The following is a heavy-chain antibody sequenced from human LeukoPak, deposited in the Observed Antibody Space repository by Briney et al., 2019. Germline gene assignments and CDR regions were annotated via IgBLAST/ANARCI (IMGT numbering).Heavy chain of an antibody. V-gene: IGHV4-39*01. CDR1: GGSLSSSSSY. D-gene: IGHD3-22*01. Sequence: SETLSLTCTLPGGSLSSSSSYWGWIRQPPGKGLEWIVSAYFNGRTNYNPSLKTRLTISLDTSRNQFSLRLTAVTASDAAVYYCAKSGHTYYYTPGDFSWGQGTLVAVSS. J-gene: IGHJ5*02. CDR2: AYFNGRT. CDR3: AKSGHTYYYTPGDFS.